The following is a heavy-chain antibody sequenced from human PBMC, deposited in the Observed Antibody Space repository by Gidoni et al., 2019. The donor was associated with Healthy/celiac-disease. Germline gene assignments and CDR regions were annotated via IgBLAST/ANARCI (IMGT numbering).Heavy chain of an antibody. Sequence: QVQLVASGGGVVQPGRSLRLSCAASGFTFSSYAMHWVRQAPGKGLEWVAVISYDGSNKYYADSVKGRFTISRDNSKNTLYLQMNSLRAEDTAVYYCARDRAYLWFGELWWGQGTLVTVSS. V-gene: IGHV3-30-3*01. CDR3: ARDRAYLWFGELW. CDR1: GFTFSSYA. J-gene: IGHJ4*02. CDR2: ISYDGSNK. D-gene: IGHD3-10*01.